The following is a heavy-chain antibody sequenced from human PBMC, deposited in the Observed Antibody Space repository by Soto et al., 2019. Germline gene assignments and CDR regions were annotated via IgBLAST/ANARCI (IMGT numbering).Heavy chain of an antibody. CDR1: GGSISSSSYH. D-gene: IGHD3-3*01. CDR2: IYYSGST. CDR3: ARHLPLRFLEWLLSPLDY. V-gene: IGHV4-39*01. J-gene: IGHJ4*02. Sequence: SETLSLTCTVSGGSISSSSYHWGWIRQPPGKGLEWIGSIYYSGSTYYNPSLKSRVTISVDTSKNQFSLKLSSVTAADTAVYYCARHLPLRFLEWLLSPLDYWGQGTLVTVSS.